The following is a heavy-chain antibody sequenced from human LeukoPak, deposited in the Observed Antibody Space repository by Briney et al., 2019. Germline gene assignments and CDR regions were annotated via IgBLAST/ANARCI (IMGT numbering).Heavy chain of an antibody. V-gene: IGHV4-61*05. Sequence: TASETLSLTCAVSGGSISSSSYYWGWIRQPPGKGLEWIGYIYYSGSTNYNPSLKSRVTISVDTSKNQFSLKLSSVTAADTAVYYCARAKFYDSSGYYIDYWGQGTLVTVSS. CDR2: IYYSGST. CDR1: GGSISSSSYY. CDR3: ARAKFYDSSGYYIDY. D-gene: IGHD3-22*01. J-gene: IGHJ4*02.